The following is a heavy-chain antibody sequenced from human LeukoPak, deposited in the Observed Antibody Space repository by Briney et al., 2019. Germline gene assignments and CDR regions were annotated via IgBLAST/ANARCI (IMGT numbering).Heavy chain of an antibody. J-gene: IGHJ3*02. CDR2: IYYTGST. CDR1: GGSISSYY. V-gene: IGHV4-59*01. CDR3: ARSDYSGSGTYTEFDAFDI. D-gene: IGHD3-10*01. Sequence: PLETLSLTCTVSGGSISSYYWSWIRQPPGKGLEWIGYIYYTGSTSYNPSLKSRVTISMDTSKNQFSLKLSSVTAADSAVYYCARSDYSGSGTYTEFDAFDIWGQGPMVTVSS.